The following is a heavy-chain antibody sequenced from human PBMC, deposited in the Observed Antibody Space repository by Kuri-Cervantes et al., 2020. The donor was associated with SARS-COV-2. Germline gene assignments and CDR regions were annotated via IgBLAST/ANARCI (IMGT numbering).Heavy chain of an antibody. J-gene: IGHJ4*02. Sequence: ASVKVSCKASGYTFTSYYMHWVRQAPGQGLEWMGIINPSGGSTSYAQKFQGRVTMTRDTSTSTVYMELTGLKSEDTALYYCASDGVSRSLSLDFWGQGTLVTVSS. CDR1: GYTFTSYY. V-gene: IGHV1-46*01. CDR2: INPSGGST. D-gene: IGHD5/OR15-5a*01. CDR3: ASDGVSRSLSLDF.